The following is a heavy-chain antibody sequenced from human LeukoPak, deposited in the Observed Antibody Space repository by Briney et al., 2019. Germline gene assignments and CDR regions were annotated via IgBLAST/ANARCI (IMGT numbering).Heavy chain of an antibody. CDR1: GGSISSSSYY. J-gene: IGHJ4*02. V-gene: IGHV4-39*07. CDR3: ASFETPRGYYGSGSYVAY. D-gene: IGHD3-10*01. CDR2: IYYSGST. Sequence: SETLSLTCTVSGGSISSSSYYWGWIRQPPGKGLEWIGSIYYSGSTYYNPSLKSRVTISVDTSKNQFSLKLSSVTAADTAVYYCASFETPRGYYGSGSYVAYWGQGTLVTVSS.